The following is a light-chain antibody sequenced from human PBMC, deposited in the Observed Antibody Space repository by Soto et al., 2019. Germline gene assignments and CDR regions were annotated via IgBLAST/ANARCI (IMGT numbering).Light chain of an antibody. Sequence: DIKMTQSASSLSASVGDRVTITCQASQVIRNYLNWYRQKPGKAPELLIYDISTLEIGVSSRFGGSGSGTDFSFTITGLQPEDSGTYFCQQYEELPYSFGQGTKLEI. J-gene: IGKJ2*01. V-gene: IGKV1-33*01. CDR3: QQYEELPYS. CDR1: QVIRNY. CDR2: DIS.